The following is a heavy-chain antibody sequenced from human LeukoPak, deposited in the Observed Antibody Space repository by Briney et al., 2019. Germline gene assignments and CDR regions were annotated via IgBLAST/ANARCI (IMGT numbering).Heavy chain of an antibody. J-gene: IGHJ4*02. Sequence: GGSLRLSYAASGFTFSSYGMHWVRQAPGKGLEWVAFIRYDGSNKYYADSVKGRFTISRDNSKNTLYLQMNSLRAEDTAVYYCAKGGTTAMVIFDYWGQGTLVTVSS. CDR1: GFTFSSYG. V-gene: IGHV3-30*02. D-gene: IGHD5-18*01. CDR3: AKGGTTAMVIFDY. CDR2: IRYDGSNK.